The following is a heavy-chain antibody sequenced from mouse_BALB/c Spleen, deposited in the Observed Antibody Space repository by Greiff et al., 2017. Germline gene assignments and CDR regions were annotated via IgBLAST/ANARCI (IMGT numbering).Heavy chain of an antibody. J-gene: IGHJ3*01. CDR1: GFSLTGYG. CDR2: IWGDGST. V-gene: IGHV2-6-7*01. CDR3: ARAFYDGYYGFAY. D-gene: IGHD2-3*01. Sequence: QVHVKQSGPGLVAPSQSLSITCTVSGFSLTGYGVNWVRQPPGKGLEWLGMIWGDGSTDYNSALKSRLSISKDNSKSQVFLKMNSLQTDDTARYYCARAFYDGYYGFAYWGQGTLVTVSA.